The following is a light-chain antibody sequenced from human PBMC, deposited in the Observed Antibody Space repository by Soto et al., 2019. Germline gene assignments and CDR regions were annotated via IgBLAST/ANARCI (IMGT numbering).Light chain of an antibody. Sequence: QAVLTQPASVSGSPGQSIAISCTGSSSDVGAYNYVSWFQQHPGKAPKLMIYDVGSRPSGVSNRFSGSKSGNTASLTISGLQAEDEADYYCSSYTTTTTYVFGTGTKVTVL. CDR2: DVG. CDR1: SSDVGAYNY. V-gene: IGLV2-14*03. J-gene: IGLJ1*01. CDR3: SSYTTTTTYV.